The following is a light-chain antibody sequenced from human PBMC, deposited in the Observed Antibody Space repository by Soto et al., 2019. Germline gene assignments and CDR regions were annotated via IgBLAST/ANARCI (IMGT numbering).Light chain of an antibody. V-gene: IGKV3-15*01. J-gene: IGKJ5*01. Sequence: EIMMTQTQATLPVSPGERATLSCRASQSVRSNFAWYQQKPGQALRLLIYGASTRATGIPARFSGSGSGTEFTLTISSLQSEDFAVYYCQQYNNWPPITFGQGTRLEI. CDR2: GAS. CDR1: QSVRSN. CDR3: QQYNNWPPIT.